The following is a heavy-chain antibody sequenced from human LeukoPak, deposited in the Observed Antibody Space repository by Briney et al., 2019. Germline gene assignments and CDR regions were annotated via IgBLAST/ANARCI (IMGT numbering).Heavy chain of an antibody. CDR1: GGSISSYY. CDR2: IYYSGST. J-gene: IGHJ4*02. V-gene: IGHV4-59*08. CDR3: ARQKTNYDYVWGRYTYYFDY. Sequence: SETLSLTCTVSGGSISSYYWSWIRQPPGKGLEWIGYIYYSGSTNYNPSLKSRVTISVDTSKNQFSLKLSSVTAADTAVYYCARQKTNYDYVWGRYTYYFDYWGQGTLVTVSS. D-gene: IGHD3-16*01.